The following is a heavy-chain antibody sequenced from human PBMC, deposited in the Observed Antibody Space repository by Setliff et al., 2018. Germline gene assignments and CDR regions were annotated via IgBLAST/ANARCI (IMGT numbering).Heavy chain of an antibody. CDR2: IYYSGST. Sequence: SETLSLTCRVSGGSISSGNYYWGLIRQPPGKGLEWVATIYYSGSTYSNPSLKGRLIISVDAPDNQFSVKLSSVTAADTAVYYCARHKSNGSGSYPSLYMDVWGKGIMVTVS. J-gene: IGHJ6*03. CDR3: ARHKSNGSGSYPSLYMDV. CDR1: GGSISSGNYY. V-gene: IGHV4-39*01. D-gene: IGHD3-10*01.